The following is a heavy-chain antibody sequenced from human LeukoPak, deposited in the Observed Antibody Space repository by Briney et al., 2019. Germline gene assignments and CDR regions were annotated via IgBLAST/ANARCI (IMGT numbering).Heavy chain of an antibody. Sequence: GASVKVSCKASGYSFTGYYMHWVRQAPGQGLEWMGWINPNSGGTKYAQKFKGRVTMTRDTSISTAYMELRSLRSDDTAVYYCAREGSSGCADYWGQGTLVTVSS. CDR2: INPNSGGT. D-gene: IGHD6-19*01. J-gene: IGHJ4*02. CDR3: AREGSSGCADY. CDR1: GYSFTGYY. V-gene: IGHV1-2*02.